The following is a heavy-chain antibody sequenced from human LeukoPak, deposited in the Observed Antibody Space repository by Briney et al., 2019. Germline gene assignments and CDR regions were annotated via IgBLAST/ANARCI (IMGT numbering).Heavy chain of an antibody. CDR2: IRYDGSNK. V-gene: IGHV3-30*02. Sequence: PGGSLRLSCAASGFTFSSYGMHWVRQAPGKGLEWVAFIRYDGSNKYYADSVKGRFTTSRDNSKNTLYLQMNSLRAEDTAVYYCAKEVSQIALAGTKGDYWGQGTLVTVSS. CDR3: AKEVSQIALAGTKGDY. CDR1: GFTFSSYG. D-gene: IGHD6-19*01. J-gene: IGHJ4*02.